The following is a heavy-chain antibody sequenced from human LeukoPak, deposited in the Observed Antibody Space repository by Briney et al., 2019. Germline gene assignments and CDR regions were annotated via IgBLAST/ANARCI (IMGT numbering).Heavy chain of an antibody. CDR1: GGSFSGYY. CDR2: INHSGST. V-gene: IGHV4-34*01. Sequence: SETLSLTCAVYGGSFSGYYWSWIRQPPGKGLEWIGEINHSGSTNYNPSLKSRVTISVDTSKNQFSLKLSSVTAADTAVYYCARHIIRVRPNWFDPWGQGTLVTVSS. J-gene: IGHJ5*02. D-gene: IGHD3-10*01. CDR3: ARHIIRVRPNWFDP.